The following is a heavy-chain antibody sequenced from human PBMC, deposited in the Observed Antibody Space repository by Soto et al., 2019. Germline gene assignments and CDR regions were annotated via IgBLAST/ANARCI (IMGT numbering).Heavy chain of an antibody. CDR3: ATYSGNYERYGVYYGMDV. CDR1: GFTVSSYE. J-gene: IGHJ6*02. D-gene: IGHD1-26*01. Sequence: GGSLRLSCAASGFTVSSYEMNLVRQAPGKGLEWVSSISGSGGSTYYADSVKGRFTISRDNSKNTLYLQMNSLRAEDTAVYYCATYSGNYERYGVYYGMDVWGQGTTVTVSS. CDR2: ISGSGGST. V-gene: IGHV3-23*01.